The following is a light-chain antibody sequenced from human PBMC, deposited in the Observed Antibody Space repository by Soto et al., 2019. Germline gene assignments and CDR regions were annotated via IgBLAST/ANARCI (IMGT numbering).Light chain of an antibody. V-gene: IGKV3-15*01. CDR3: QQYNDWPLT. CDR2: GAS. Sequence: EIVMTQSPATLSVSPGERATLSCRASQSISNNLAWYQQKPGQAPRLLIYGASTRATGTPARFSGSGSGTEFTLTISSLRSEDFAVYYCQQYNDWPLTFGGGTKVEIK. CDR1: QSISNN. J-gene: IGKJ4*01.